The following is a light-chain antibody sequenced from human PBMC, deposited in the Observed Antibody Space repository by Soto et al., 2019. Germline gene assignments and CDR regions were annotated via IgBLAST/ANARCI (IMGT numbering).Light chain of an antibody. V-gene: IGLV1-40*01. CDR2: GNN. J-gene: IGLJ2*01. CDR3: QSYDSSLSGWVV. CDR1: SSNIGAGYD. Sequence: QSVLTQPPSVSGAPGQRVTISCTGSSSNIGAGYDVHWYQQLPGTAPKLLIYGNNNRPSGVPDRFSGSKSGTSASLAITGLQAEDEADYYCQSYDSSLSGWVVFGGGTKLTGL.